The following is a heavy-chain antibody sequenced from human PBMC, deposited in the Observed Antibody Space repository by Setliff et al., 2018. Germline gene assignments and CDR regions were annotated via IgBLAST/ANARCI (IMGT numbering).Heavy chain of an antibody. CDR2: IKSEAGGGTI. V-gene: IGHV3-15*01. CDR1: GFTFSAFA. CDR3: AITMTTGVDFFDY. J-gene: IGHJ4*02. Sequence: PGGSLRLSCAASGFTFSAFAMSWVRQAPGKGLEWVGRIKSEAGGGTIEYAAPVKGRFIISRDDSKNTAYLQVNSLKTEDTAVYYCAITMTTGVDFFDYWGQGTLVTVSS. D-gene: IGHD4-17*01.